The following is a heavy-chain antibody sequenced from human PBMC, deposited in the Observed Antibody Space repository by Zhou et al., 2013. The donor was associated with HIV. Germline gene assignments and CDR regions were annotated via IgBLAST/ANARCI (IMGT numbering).Heavy chain of an antibody. CDR3: ARDRFRITMIVAIDY. CDR1: GYTFTSYG. J-gene: IGHJ4*02. V-gene: IGHV1-18*01. CDR2: ISAYNGNT. Sequence: QVQLVQSASELKKSGASVRVSCKTFGYTFTSYGVNWVRQAPGQGLEWMGWISAYNGNTNYAQKLQGRVTMTTDTSTSTAYMELRSLRSDDTAVYYCARDRFRITMIVAIDYWGQGTLVTVSS. D-gene: IGHD3-22*01.